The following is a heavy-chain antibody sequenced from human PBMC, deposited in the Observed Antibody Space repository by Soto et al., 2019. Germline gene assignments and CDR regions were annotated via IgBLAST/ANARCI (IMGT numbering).Heavy chain of an antibody. CDR2: IYHSGST. Sequence: SETLSLTCAVSGGSISSGGYSWSWIRQPPGKGLEWIGEIYHSGSTNYNPSLKSRVTISVDKSKNQFSLKLSSVTAADTAVYYCASRSGGYYYYSSGFSLGPSPVDYWGQGTLVTVSS. CDR3: ASRSGGYYYYSSGFSLGPSPVDY. J-gene: IGHJ4*02. CDR1: GGSISSGGYS. V-gene: IGHV4-30-2*01. D-gene: IGHD3-22*01.